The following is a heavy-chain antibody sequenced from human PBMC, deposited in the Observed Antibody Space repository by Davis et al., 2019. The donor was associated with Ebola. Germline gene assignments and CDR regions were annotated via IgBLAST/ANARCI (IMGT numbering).Heavy chain of an antibody. CDR1: GFTFSSYA. V-gene: IGHV3-23*01. CDR2: ISGSGGST. CDR3: ARDYAILGAMAQYFDY. D-gene: IGHD5-18*01. Sequence: GGSLRLSCAASGFTFSSYAMSWVRQAPGKGLEWVSAISGSGGSTYYADSAKGRFTISRDNSKNTLYLQMNSLRAEDTAVYYCARDYAILGAMAQYFDYWGQGTLVTVSS. J-gene: IGHJ4*02.